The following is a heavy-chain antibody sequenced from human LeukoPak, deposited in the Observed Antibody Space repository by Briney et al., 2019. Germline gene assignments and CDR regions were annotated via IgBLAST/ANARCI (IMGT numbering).Heavy chain of an antibody. J-gene: IGHJ6*02. CDR2: INPNSGGT. CDR3: ARGLLGRYYYYGMDV. Sequence: ASVKVSCKASGYTFTSNDFNWVRQATGQGLEWMGWINPNSGGTNYAQKFQGWVTMTRDTSISTAYMELSRLRSDDTAVYYCARGLLGRYYYYGMDVWGQGTTVTVSS. D-gene: IGHD2-21*01. CDR1: GYTFTSND. V-gene: IGHV1-2*04.